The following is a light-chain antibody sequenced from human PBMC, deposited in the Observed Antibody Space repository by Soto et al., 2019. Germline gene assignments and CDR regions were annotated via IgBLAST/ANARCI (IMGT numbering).Light chain of an antibody. CDR3: QQYNSYSRS. Sequence: DIQMTQSPPTLSASVGDRVTITCRASQSINIWLAWYQQKPGKAPKLLIYDASSLQSGVPSRFRGSTSGTEFTLTISSLQPDDFATYYCQQYNSYSRSFGGGTKVDI. V-gene: IGKV1-5*01. J-gene: IGKJ4*01. CDR1: QSINIW. CDR2: DAS.